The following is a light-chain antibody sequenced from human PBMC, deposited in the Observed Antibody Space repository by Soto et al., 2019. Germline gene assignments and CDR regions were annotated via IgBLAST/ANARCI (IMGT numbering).Light chain of an antibody. CDR3: QQRSTWPRT. CDR1: QSVSSY. V-gene: IGKV3-11*01. J-gene: IGKJ1*01. CDR2: DAS. Sequence: EIVLTQSPATLSLSPGERDTLSCRASQSVSSYLAWYQQKPGQAPRLLIYDASNRATGIPARFSGSGSGTDFTLTISSLEPEDFGVYYCQQRSTWPRTFGQGTKVEIK.